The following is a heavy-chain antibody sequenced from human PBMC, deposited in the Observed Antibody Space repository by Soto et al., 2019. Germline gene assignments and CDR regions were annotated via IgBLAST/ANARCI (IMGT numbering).Heavy chain of an antibody. J-gene: IGHJ6*02. D-gene: IGHD2-21*02. Sequence: GGSLRLSSAASGFTFSSYGMHWVRQAPGKGLEWVAVISYDGSNKYYADSVKGRFTISRDNSKNTLYLQMNSLRAEDTAVYYCAIDIQVTAYYYYGMDVWGQGTTVTVSS. V-gene: IGHV3-30*03. CDR3: AIDIQVTAYYYYGMDV. CDR2: ISYDGSNK. CDR1: GFTFSSYG.